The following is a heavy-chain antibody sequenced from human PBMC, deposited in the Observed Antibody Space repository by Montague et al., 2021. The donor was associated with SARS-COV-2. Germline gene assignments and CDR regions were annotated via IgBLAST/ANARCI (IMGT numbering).Heavy chain of an antibody. Sequence: SETLSLTCAVSGGSISSSSYFWGWIRQPPGKGLEWIGSIYYSGSTYYNLSLKSRVTISVDTSKKQFSLKLSSVTAADTAVYYCARAFIAAAGTTSFDYWGQGTPVTVPS. V-gene: IGHV4-39*01. J-gene: IGHJ4*02. CDR3: ARAFIAAAGTTSFDY. D-gene: IGHD6-13*01. CDR2: IYYSGST. CDR1: GGSISSSSYF.